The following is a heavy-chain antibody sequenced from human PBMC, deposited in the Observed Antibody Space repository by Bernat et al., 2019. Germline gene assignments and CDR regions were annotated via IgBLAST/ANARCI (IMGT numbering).Heavy chain of an antibody. J-gene: IGHJ4*02. CDR1: GFTFSSYW. D-gene: IGHD5-24*01. CDR2: IKQDGSEK. V-gene: IGHV3-7*03. CDR3: ARDRLETATILDY. Sequence: EVQLVESGGGLVQPGGSLRLSCAASGFTFSSYWMSWVRQAPGKGLEWVANIKQDGSEKYYVDSVKGRFTISRDNAKNSLYLQMNSLRAEDTAVYYCARDRLETATILDYWGQGTLVTVSS.